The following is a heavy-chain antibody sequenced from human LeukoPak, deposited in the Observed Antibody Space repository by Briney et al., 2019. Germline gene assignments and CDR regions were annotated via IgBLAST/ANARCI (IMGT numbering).Heavy chain of an antibody. CDR1: GFTVSSNY. CDR2: IWLDGSNK. CDR3: VRDPSGSGFAFDS. D-gene: IGHD1-1*01. Sequence: PEGSLRLSCAASGFTVSSNYMSWVRQAPGKGLEWVAFIWLDGSNKHYADSVKGRFTISRDNSEDTLYLQMNSLRAEDTAVYYCVRDPSGSGFAFDSWGQGALVTVSS. J-gene: IGHJ4*02. V-gene: IGHV3-33*08.